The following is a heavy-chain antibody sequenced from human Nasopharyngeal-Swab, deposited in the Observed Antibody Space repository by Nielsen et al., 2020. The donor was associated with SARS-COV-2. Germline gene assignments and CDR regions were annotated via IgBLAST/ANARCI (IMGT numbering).Heavy chain of an antibody. CDR2: ISGSAGAT. CDR3: AKVRPIVTTPRDFDY. V-gene: IGHV3-23*01. D-gene: IGHD5-12*01. J-gene: IGHJ4*02. Sequence: VRQAPAKGLEWVSAISGSAGATYYADSVKGRFTISRANSKNTVYLQMNSLRAEDAAVYYCAKVRPIVTTPRDFDYWGQGILVTVSS.